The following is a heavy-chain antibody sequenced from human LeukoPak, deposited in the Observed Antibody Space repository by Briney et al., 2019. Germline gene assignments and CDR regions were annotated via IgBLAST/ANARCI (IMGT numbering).Heavy chain of an antibody. CDR2: LSGSGANT. CDR1: GFTFSSYA. J-gene: IGHJ4*02. CDR3: ATSPAWGPAAAGMRFDY. D-gene: IGHD6-13*01. V-gene: IGHV3-23*01. Sequence: GGSLTLSCAASGFTFSSYAMRYLRQAPGKALEWVSALSGSGANTYYADSVKGQFTISRDNSKNTLYLQMNSLRAEDTAVYYGATSPAWGPAAAGMRFDYWGQGTLVTVSS.